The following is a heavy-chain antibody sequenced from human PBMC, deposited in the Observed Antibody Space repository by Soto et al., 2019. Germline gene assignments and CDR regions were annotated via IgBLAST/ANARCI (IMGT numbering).Heavy chain of an antibody. CDR1: GFSLSNARMS. D-gene: IGHD3-9*01. CDR3: ARMGEDSGYPKRVYYYGMDV. Sequence: QVTLKESGPVLVKPTETLTLTCTVSGFSLSNARMSVRWIRQPPGKALEWLAHIFSNDEKSYSTSLKSRVTISKDTSKSQVVLSMTNMDPVDTAIYYCARMGEDSGYPKRVYYYGMDVWGQGTTVTVSS. J-gene: IGHJ6*02. CDR2: IFSNDEK. V-gene: IGHV2-26*01.